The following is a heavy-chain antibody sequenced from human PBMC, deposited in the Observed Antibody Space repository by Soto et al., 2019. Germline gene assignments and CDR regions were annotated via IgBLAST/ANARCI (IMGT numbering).Heavy chain of an antibody. CDR3: YIDGY. V-gene: IGHV4-39*01. J-gene: IGHJ4*02. CDR1: GDSIRSSSHY. CDR2: FYYGGSP. Sequence: QVQLQESGPGLVKPSETLSLTCTVSGDSIRSSSHYWAWNRQPPGKGLEWIGGFYYGGSPYYNSSLKRRVTMYVDTNKIQFTLSLNSVTAAETAVYYCYIDGYWGQGTRVTVSS. D-gene: IGHD2-2*02.